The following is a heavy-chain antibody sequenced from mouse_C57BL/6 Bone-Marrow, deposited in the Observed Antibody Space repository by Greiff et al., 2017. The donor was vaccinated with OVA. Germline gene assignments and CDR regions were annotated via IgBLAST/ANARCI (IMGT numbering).Heavy chain of an antibody. CDR3: ARKGANYSGGGHFDY. V-gene: IGHV1-9*01. CDR1: GYTFTGYW. D-gene: IGHD1-1*01. J-gene: IGHJ2*01. Sequence: QVQLQQSGAELMKPGASVKLSCKATGYTFTGYWIEWVKQRPGHGLEWIGEILPGSGSTNYNEKFKGKATFTADTSSHTAYMQLSSLTTEDSAIYYCARKGANYSGGGHFDYWGQGTTLTVSS. CDR2: ILPGSGST.